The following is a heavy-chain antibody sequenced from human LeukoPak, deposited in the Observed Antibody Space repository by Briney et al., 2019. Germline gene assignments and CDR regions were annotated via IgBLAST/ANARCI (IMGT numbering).Heavy chain of an antibody. V-gene: IGHV3-23*01. D-gene: IGHD3-22*01. CDR3: AKDDVYYDSFDY. CDR2: ISGSGGST. Sequence: GGSLRLSCAASGFTFSSYAMSWVRQAPGKGLDRVSAISGSGGSTYYADSVKGRLTISRDNSKNTLYLQMNSLRAEDTAVYYCAKDDVYYDSFDYWGQGTLVTVSS. CDR1: GFTFSSYA. J-gene: IGHJ4*02.